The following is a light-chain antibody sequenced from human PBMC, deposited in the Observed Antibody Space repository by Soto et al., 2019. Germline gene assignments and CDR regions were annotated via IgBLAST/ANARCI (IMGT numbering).Light chain of an antibody. Sequence: EIVMTQSPATLSVSPGERATLSRRASQSVSSNLAWYQQKPGQAPRLLIYGASSRATGIPDRFSGSGSGTDFTLTISRLEPEDFAVYYCQQYDSSPKTFGQGTKVDIK. V-gene: IGKV3-20*01. CDR1: QSVSSN. CDR3: QQYDSSPKT. J-gene: IGKJ1*01. CDR2: GAS.